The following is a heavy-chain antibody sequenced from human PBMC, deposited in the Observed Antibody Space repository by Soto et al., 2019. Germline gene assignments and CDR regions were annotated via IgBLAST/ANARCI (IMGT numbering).Heavy chain of an antibody. CDR1: GYSFTSYW. V-gene: IGHV5-51*01. Sequence: GESLKISCNGSGYSFTSYWIGWVRQMPGKGLEWMGIIYPGDSDTRYSPSFQGQVTISADKSISTAYLQWSSLKASDTAMYYCARRATVTTEDYYGMDVWGQGTTVTVSS. D-gene: IGHD4-4*01. CDR3: ARRATVTTEDYYGMDV. J-gene: IGHJ6*02. CDR2: IYPGDSDT.